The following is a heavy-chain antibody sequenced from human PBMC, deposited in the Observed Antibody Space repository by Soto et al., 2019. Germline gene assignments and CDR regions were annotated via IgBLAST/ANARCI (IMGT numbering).Heavy chain of an antibody. CDR3: AKEYGRLDY. CDR2: ISSSSGYT. V-gene: IGHV3-11*06. CDR1: GFTFSDYY. Sequence: VGSLRLSCAASGFTFSDYYMSWIRQAPGKGLEWVSYISSSSGYTNYADSVKGRFTISRDNAKNSLYLQMNSLRAEDTAVYYCAKEYGRLDYWGQGTLVTVSS. J-gene: IGHJ4*02. D-gene: IGHD4-17*01.